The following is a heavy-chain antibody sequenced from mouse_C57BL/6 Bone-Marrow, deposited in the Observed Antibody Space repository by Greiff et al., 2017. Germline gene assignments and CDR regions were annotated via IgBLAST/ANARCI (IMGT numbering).Heavy chain of an antibody. V-gene: IGHV1-54*01. CDR2: INPGSGGT. Sequence: QVQLQQSGAELVRPGTSVKVSCKASGYAFTNYLIKWVKQRPGQGLEWIGVINPGSGGTNYNEKFKGKATLTADKSSSTAYMQLSSLTSEDSAVYFCAREDDGYYWFAYWGQGTLVTVSA. CDR3: AREDDGYYWFAY. J-gene: IGHJ3*01. CDR1: GYAFTNYL. D-gene: IGHD2-3*01.